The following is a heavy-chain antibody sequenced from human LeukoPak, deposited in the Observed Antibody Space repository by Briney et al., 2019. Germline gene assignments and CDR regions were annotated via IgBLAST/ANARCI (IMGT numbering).Heavy chain of an antibody. Sequence: SQTLSLTCTVSSGSISSGSYYWRWIRQPAGTGLEWIGRIYTSGSTNYNPSLKSRVTISVDTSKNQFSLKLSSVTAADTAVYYCARGGLYCTNGVCYTWYDPWGQGTLVTVSS. J-gene: IGHJ5*02. CDR1: SGSISSGSYY. CDR3: ARGGLYCTNGVCYTWYDP. CDR2: IYTSGST. V-gene: IGHV4-61*02. D-gene: IGHD2-8*01.